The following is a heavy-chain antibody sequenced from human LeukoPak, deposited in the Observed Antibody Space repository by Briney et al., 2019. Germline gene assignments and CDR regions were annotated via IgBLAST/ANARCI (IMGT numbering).Heavy chain of an antibody. J-gene: IGHJ4*02. Sequence: GGSLRLSCAASGFTFSTYGMSWVRQAPGKGLEWVSSISGGGASTYYADSVKGRFTISRDNSKNTLYLQMNSLGAEDTAVYYCANLHYDILTGYIYYFDYWGQGTLVTVSS. D-gene: IGHD3-9*01. CDR1: GFTFSTYG. CDR3: ANLHYDILTGYIYYFDY. V-gene: IGHV3-23*01. CDR2: ISGGGAST.